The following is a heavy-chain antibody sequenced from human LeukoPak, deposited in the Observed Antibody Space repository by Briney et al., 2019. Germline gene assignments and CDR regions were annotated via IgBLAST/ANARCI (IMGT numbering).Heavy chain of an antibody. Sequence: GGSLRLSCAASGFTFSSYGMHWVRQAPGKGLEWVAFIRYDGSNKYNADSVKGRFTISRDNSKNTLYLQMNSLRAEDTAVYYCASHTTYGDYASDYWGQGTLVTVSS. D-gene: IGHD4-17*01. J-gene: IGHJ4*02. V-gene: IGHV3-30*02. CDR2: IRYDGSNK. CDR1: GFTFSSYG. CDR3: ASHTTYGDYASDY.